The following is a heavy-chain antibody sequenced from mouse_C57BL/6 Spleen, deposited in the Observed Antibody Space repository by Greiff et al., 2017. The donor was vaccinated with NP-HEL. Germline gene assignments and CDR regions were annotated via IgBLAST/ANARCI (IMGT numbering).Heavy chain of an antibody. V-gene: IGHV1-80*01. D-gene: IGHD2-5*01. Sequence: QVQLKESGAELVKPGASVKISCKASGYAFSSYWMNWVKQRPGKGLEWIGQIYPGDGDTNYNGKFKGKATLTADKSSSTAYMQLSSLTSEDSAVYFCAREDYSNPFDYWGQGTTLTVSS. CDR2: IYPGDGDT. CDR3: AREDYSNPFDY. J-gene: IGHJ2*01. CDR1: GYAFSSYW.